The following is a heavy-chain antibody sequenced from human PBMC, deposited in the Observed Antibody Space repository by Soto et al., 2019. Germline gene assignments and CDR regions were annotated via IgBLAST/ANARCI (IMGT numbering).Heavy chain of an antibody. V-gene: IGHV1-69*06. D-gene: IGHD3-3*01. J-gene: IGHJ4*03. CDR2: IVPNVGTV. CDR3: ARRDTSGFLRYFDN. Sequence: GASVKVSCKASGGTLSSFINYPINWVRQAPEQGLEWMGGIVPNVGTVNYAQKFQGRVTVTADKSTGTAYMELSSLRSEDAALYYCARRDTSGFLRYFDNWGQGTMVTVYS. CDR1: GGTLSSFINYP.